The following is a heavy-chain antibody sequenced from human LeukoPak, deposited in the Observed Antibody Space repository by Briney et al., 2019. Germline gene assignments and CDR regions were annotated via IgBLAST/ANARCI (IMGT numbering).Heavy chain of an antibody. CDR2: IYYSGST. J-gene: IGHJ4*02. D-gene: IGHD4-23*01. CDR3: ARGPTVVTWESSEILDY. CDR1: GGSVSSGSYY. Sequence: SETLSLTCTVSGGSVSSGSYYWSWIRQPPGKGLEWIGYIYYSGSTNYNPSLKSRVTISVDTSKNQFSLKLSSVTAADTAVYYCARGPTVVTWESSEILDYWGQGTLVTVSS. V-gene: IGHV4-61*01.